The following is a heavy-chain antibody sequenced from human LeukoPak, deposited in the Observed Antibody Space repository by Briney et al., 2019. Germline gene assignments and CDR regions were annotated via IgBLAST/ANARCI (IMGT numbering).Heavy chain of an antibody. CDR2: ISSSSYI. V-gene: IGHV3-21*01. Sequence: PGGSLRLSCAASGFSFSSYTMNWVRQAPGKGLEWVSIISSSSYIYYADSVKSRFTISRGNAKNALYLQMNSLRVEGTAVYYCARDGRCGGDCYASWGQGTLVTVSS. J-gene: IGHJ4*02. CDR1: GFSFSSYT. D-gene: IGHD2-21*02. CDR3: ARDGRCGGDCYAS.